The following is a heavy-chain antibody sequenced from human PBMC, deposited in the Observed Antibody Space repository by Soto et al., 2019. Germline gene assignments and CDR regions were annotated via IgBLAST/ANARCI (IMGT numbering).Heavy chain of an antibody. J-gene: IGHJ4*02. CDR3: AKVSPKNYITGTTSR. Sequence: GGSLRLSCAASGFTFSSYALSWVRQAPGKGLEWVSAISGSGGSTYYADSVKGRFTISRDNSKNTLYLQMNSLRAEDTAVYYCAKVSPKNYITGTTSRWGQGTLVTVSS. CDR1: GFTFSSYA. D-gene: IGHD1-7*01. CDR2: ISGSGGST. V-gene: IGHV3-23*01.